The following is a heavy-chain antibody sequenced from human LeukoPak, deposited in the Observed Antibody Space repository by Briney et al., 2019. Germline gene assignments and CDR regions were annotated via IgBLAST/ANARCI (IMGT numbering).Heavy chain of an antibody. CDR2: INANSGNT. CDR1: GYTFTGYY. Sequence: ASVKVSCKASGYTFTGYYIHWVRQAPGQGLEWMGWINANSGNTGYAQKFQGRVTMTRNTSISTAYMELSSLRSEDTAVYYCARRQGTAILRLGFDPWGQGTLVTVSS. CDR3: ARRQGTAILRLGFDP. V-gene: IGHV1-8*02. J-gene: IGHJ5*02. D-gene: IGHD2-21*02.